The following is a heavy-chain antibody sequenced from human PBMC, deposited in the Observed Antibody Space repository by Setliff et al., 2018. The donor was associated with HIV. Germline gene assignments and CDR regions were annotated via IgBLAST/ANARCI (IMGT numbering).Heavy chain of an antibody. CDR1: GGTFGTYS. J-gene: IGHJ3*02. D-gene: IGHD3-9*01. Sequence: ASVKVSCKGFGGTFGTYSLSWVRQAPGQGLEWMGGIIPIFGKTNYAQKFQGRVTITADKSTTTAFMDLSGRRSEDTAVYYCAENRSPSIFSAPTNAFDIWGQGTVVTVSS. V-gene: IGHV1-69*06. CDR3: AENRSPSIFSAPTNAFDI. CDR2: IIPIFGKT.